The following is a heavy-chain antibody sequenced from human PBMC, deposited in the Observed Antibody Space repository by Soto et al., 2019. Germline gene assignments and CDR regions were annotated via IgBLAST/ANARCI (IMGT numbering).Heavy chain of an antibody. CDR3: ARRHSSAWFFDY. D-gene: IGHD6-19*01. V-gene: IGHV3-7*01. CDR2: IKQDGTEK. CDR1: GFTFSNYW. Sequence: EVQLVESGGGLVQPGGSLRLSCAASGFTFSNYWMTWVRQAPGKGLEWVANIKQDGTEKYYVDSVRGRFTISRDNAKNSLYLQMDSLRAEDTAVYFCARRHSSAWFFDYWGQGTLVTVSS. J-gene: IGHJ4*02.